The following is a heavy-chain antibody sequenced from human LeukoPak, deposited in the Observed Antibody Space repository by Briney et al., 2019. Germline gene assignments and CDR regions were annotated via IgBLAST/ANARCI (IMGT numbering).Heavy chain of an antibody. J-gene: IGHJ4*02. Sequence: PGGSLRLSCAASGFTVSSNYMSWVRQAPGKGLEWVSAISGSGGSTYYADSVKGRFTISRDNSKNTLYLQMNSLRAEDTAVYYCAKETTGYSSGWYDYWGQGTLVTVSS. CDR3: AKETTGYSSGWYDY. D-gene: IGHD6-19*01. CDR1: GFTVSSNY. V-gene: IGHV3-23*01. CDR2: ISGSGGST.